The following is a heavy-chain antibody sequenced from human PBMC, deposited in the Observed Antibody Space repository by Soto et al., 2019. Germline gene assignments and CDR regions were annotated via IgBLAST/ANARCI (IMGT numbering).Heavy chain of an antibody. CDR1: EFTFSSYG. V-gene: IGHV3-30*18. D-gene: IGHD3-22*01. CDR2: ISYDGSNK. J-gene: IGHJ4*02. Sequence: GGSLRLSCAGSEFTFSSYGMHWVRQAPGKGLEWVAVISYDGSNKYYADSVKGRFTISRDNSKNTLYLQMNSLRAEDTAVYYCAKDLGYYYDSSGCLADWGQGNLVTVSS. CDR3: AKDLGYYYDSSGCLAD.